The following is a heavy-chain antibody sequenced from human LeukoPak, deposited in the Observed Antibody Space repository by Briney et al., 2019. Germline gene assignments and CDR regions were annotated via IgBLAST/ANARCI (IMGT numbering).Heavy chain of an antibody. J-gene: IGHJ4*02. CDR3: ARPPHY. CDR1: GGSIISYY. V-gene: IGHV4-59*12. Sequence: SETLSLTCAVSGGSIISYYWSWLRQPPGKGLEWIGYIYYGGTTNYNPSLKSRVTISVDRSKNQFSLKLSSVTAADTAVYYCARPPHYWGQGTLVTVSS. CDR2: IYYGGTT.